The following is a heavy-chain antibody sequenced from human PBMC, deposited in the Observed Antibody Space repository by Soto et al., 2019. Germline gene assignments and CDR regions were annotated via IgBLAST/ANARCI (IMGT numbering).Heavy chain of an antibody. D-gene: IGHD2-21*02. J-gene: IGHJ4*02. CDR3: ARTNNRGAWSAWY. V-gene: IGHV4-61*01. CDR1: GDSVTGGSYY. Sequence: SSETLSLTCTVSGDSVTGGSYYWSWIRQPPGKGLEYIGYIYFSGTTNYNPALESRVTISLDTSKNQFSLRLTSVTPADTALYYCARTNNRGAWSAWYWGQGTPVTVSS. CDR2: IYFSGTT.